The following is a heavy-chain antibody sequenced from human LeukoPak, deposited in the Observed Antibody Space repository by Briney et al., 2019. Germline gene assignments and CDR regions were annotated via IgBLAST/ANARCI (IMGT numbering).Heavy chain of an antibody. CDR1: GGSISSSSYY. CDR3: ASQGVGSSWYPVRVDY. V-gene: IGHV4-39*01. D-gene: IGHD6-13*01. J-gene: IGHJ4*02. Sequence: SETRSLTCTVSGGSISSSSYYWGWIRQPPGKGLEWIGSIYYSGSTYYNPSLKSRVTISVDTSKNQFSLKLSSVTAADTAVYYCASQGVGSSWYPVRVDYWGQGTLVTVSS. CDR2: IYYSGST.